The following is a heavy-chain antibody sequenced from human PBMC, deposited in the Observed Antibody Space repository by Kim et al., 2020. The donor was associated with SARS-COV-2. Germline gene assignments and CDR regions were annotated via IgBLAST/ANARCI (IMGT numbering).Heavy chain of an antibody. CDR1: GGSFSGYY. Sequence: SETLSLTCAVYGGSFSGYYWSWIRQPPGKGLAWIGEINHSGSTNYNPSLKSRVTISVDTSKNQFSLKLSSVTAAATAVYYCAGNYGDYALNDYWGQGTLVTVSS. V-gene: IGHV4-34*01. CDR2: INHSGST. D-gene: IGHD4-17*01. CDR3: AGNYGDYALNDY. J-gene: IGHJ4*02.